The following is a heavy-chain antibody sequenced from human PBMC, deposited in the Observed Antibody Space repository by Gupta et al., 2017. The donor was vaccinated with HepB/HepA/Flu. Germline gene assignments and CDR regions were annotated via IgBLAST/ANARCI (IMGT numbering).Heavy chain of an antibody. CDR1: GFTFSSYA. J-gene: IGHJ3*02. Sequence: EVQLVESGGGLVQPGGSLRLSCAASGFTFSSYAMSWGRQAPGKGLQWLSNINDRGTHYADSVKGRFSISRDKSKNTLYLQLNRLRTEDTALYSCAKVKWDYSGAIDSFDMWGQGTMVTVSS. V-gene: IGHV3-23*04. CDR3: AKVKWDYSGAIDSFDM. D-gene: IGHD3-10*01. CDR2: INDRGT.